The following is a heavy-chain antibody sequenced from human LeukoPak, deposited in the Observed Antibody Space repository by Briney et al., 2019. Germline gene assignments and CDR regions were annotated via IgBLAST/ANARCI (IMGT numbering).Heavy chain of an antibody. V-gene: IGHV3-48*01. J-gene: IGHJ4*02. Sequence: GGSLRLSCAASGFTFSSYSMNWVRQAPGKGLEWVSYFSSSSSTIYYADSVRGRFTISRDNSKNTLYLQMNSLTTADTGVYYCAKDTGYTSGRLDYWGQGTLLSVSS. CDR3: AKDTGYTSGRLDY. CDR2: FSSSSSTI. D-gene: IGHD6-19*01. CDR1: GFTFSSYS.